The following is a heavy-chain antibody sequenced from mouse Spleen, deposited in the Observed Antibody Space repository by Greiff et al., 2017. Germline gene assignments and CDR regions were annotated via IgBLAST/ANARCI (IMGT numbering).Heavy chain of an antibody. V-gene: IGHV5-6-3*01. CDR1: GFTFSSYG. CDR2: INSNGGST. Sequence: DVKLVESGGGLVQPGGSLKLSCAASGFTFSSYGMSWVCQTPDKRLELVATINSNGGSTYYPDSVKGRFTISRDNAKNTLYLQMSSLKSEGTAMYYCAREANDGGNYYAMDYWGQGTSVTVSS. J-gene: IGHJ4*01. D-gene: IGHD2-12*01. CDR3: AREANDGGNYYAMDY.